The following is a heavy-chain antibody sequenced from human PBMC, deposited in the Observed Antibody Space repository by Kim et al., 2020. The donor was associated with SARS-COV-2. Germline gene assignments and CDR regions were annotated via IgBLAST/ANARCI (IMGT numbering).Heavy chain of an antibody. D-gene: IGHD1-26*01. CDR3: ARNPTYLSDAFDI. CDR1: GGSFSGYY. J-gene: IGHJ3*02. V-gene: IGHV4-34*01. Sequence: SETLSLTCAVYGGSFSGYYWSWIRQPPGKGLEWIGEINHSGSTNYNPSLKSRVTISVDTSKNQFSLKLSSVTAADTAVYYCARNPTYLSDAFDIWGQGT. CDR2: INHSGST.